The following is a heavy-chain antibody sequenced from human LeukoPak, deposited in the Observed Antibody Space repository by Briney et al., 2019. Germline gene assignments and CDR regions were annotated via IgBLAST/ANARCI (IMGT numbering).Heavy chain of an antibody. Sequence: GSLRLSCAASGFTFSSYAMHWVRQAPGKGLEWVAVISYDGSNKYYADSVKGRFTISRDNSKNTLYLQMNSLRAEDTAVYYCARAGRSNIDYWGLGTLVTVSS. V-gene: IGHV3-30-3*01. CDR2: ISYDGSNK. J-gene: IGHJ4*02. D-gene: IGHD4-11*01. CDR3: ARAGRSNIDY. CDR1: GFTFSSYA.